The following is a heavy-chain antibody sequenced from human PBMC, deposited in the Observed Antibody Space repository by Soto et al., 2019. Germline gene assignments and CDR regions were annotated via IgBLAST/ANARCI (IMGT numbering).Heavy chain of an antibody. CDR2: IYYSGST. CDR1: GGSVNNADYF. Sequence: QVRLEESGPGLVKPSETLSLICSVSGGSVNNADYFWSWIRHHPENGLEWIGYIYYSGSTRYNPSFKTRATLSIETSKNQCSLRLNSVTVADTAVYFCARDADYGGSRGGMDVWGRGTTVTVSS. V-gene: IGHV4-31*03. J-gene: IGHJ6*02. CDR3: ARDADYGGSRGGMDV. D-gene: IGHD4-17*01.